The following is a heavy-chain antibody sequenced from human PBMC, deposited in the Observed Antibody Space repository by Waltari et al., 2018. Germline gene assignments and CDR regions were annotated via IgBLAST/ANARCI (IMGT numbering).Heavy chain of an antibody. CDR2: IGSSGAAT. D-gene: IGHD2-21*01. V-gene: IGHV3-23*01. J-gene: IGHJ4*02. CDR3: AKRGAPGELWFFDY. CDR1: GFTFRDYA. Sequence: EVQLLESGGGLVQPGGSLRLSCAVSGFTFRDYAMTWVRQAPGKGLEWVALIGSSGAATYYADSVKGRFSISRDNSRNTLYLQMNSLRAEDTAMYYCAKRGAPGELWFFDYWGQG.